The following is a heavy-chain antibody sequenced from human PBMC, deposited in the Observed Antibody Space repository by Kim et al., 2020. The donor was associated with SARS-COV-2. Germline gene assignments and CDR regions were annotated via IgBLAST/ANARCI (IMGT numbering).Heavy chain of an antibody. V-gene: IGHV3-64*01. CDR2: ISSNGGST. J-gene: IGHJ3*02. D-gene: IGHD2-2*01. CDR3: ARSTSAGDAFDI. CDR1: GFTFSSYA. Sequence: GGSLRLSCAASGFTFSSYAMHWVRQAPGKGLEYVSAISSNGGSTYYANSVKGRFTISRDNSKNTLYLQMGSLRAEDMAVYYCARSTSAGDAFDIWGQGT.